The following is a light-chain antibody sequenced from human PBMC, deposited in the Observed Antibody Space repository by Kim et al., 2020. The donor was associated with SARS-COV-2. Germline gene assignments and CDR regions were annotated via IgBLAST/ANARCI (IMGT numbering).Light chain of an antibody. Sequence: HSISISCAGTRKDVGAYNYVSCYQHHPGKLPKLMFYDVSKRPSGVSYRFSGSKSGNAASLTISGLHADDEADYYCSSYTSSSALVFGGGTQLTVL. CDR1: RKDVGAYNY. CDR2: DVS. J-gene: IGLJ2*01. CDR3: SSYTSSSALV. V-gene: IGLV2-14*03.